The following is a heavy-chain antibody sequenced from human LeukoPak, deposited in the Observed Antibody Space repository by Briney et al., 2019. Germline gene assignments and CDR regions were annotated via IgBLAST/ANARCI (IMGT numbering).Heavy chain of an antibody. V-gene: IGHV4-59*06. D-gene: IGHD1-20*01. CDR2: IYYSGST. J-gene: IGHJ3*02. Sequence: SETLSLTCTVSGGSISSYYWSWIRQHPGKGLEWIGYIYYSGSTYYNPSLKSRVTISVDTSKNQFSLKLSSVTTADTAVYYCARMWITGTTGAFDIWGQGTMVTVSS. CDR3: ARMWITGTTGAFDI. CDR1: GGSISSYY.